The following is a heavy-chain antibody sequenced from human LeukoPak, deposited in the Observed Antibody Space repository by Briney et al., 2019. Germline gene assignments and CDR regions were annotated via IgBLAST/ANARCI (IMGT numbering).Heavy chain of an antibody. CDR3: AREMQDKSLQWIGELKKYYYYYMDV. V-gene: IGHV4-61*02. D-gene: IGHD3-10*01. CDR2: FHTRGST. Sequence: PSETLSLTCTVSRGSISSGNYYWSWIRQPAGKGLEWIGRFHTRGSTNYSPSLKSRVIISVDTSKNQFSLKLSSVTAADTAVYYCAREMQDKSLQWIGELKKYYYYYMDVWGKGTTVIVSS. CDR1: RGSISSGNYY. J-gene: IGHJ6*03.